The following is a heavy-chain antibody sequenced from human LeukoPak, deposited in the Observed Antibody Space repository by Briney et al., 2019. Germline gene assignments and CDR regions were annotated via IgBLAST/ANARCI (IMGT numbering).Heavy chain of an antibody. CDR3: AKGMTTVTRGASDY. J-gene: IGHJ4*02. V-gene: IGHV3-23*01. D-gene: IGHD4-17*01. Sequence: PGGSLRLSCAASGFTFSSYAMSWVRQAPGEGLEWVSAISGSGGSTYYADSVKGRFTISRDNSKNTLYLQMNSLRAEDTAVYYCAKGMTTVTRGASDYWGQGTLVTVSS. CDR1: GFTFSSYA. CDR2: ISGSGGST.